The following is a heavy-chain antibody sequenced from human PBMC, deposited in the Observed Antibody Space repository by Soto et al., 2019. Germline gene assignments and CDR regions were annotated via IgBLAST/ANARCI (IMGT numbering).Heavy chain of an antibody. J-gene: IGHJ4*02. D-gene: IGHD3-10*01. CDR3: ATGGTKYYYGSGQDY. CDR2: INHSGST. Sequence: QVQLQQWGAGLLKPSETLSLTCAVYGGSFSGYYWSWIRQPPGKGLEWIGEINHSGSTNYNPSLKSRVTISVDTSKNQFSLKLSSVTAADTAVYYCATGGTKYYYGSGQDYWGQGTLVTVSS. CDR1: GGSFSGYY. V-gene: IGHV4-34*01.